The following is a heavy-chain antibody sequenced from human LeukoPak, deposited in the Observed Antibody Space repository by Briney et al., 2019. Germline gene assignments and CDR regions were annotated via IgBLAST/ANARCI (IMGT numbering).Heavy chain of an antibody. J-gene: IGHJ6*04. CDR3: AREWGEDSSGSPV. V-gene: IGHV4-39*02. D-gene: IGHD3-22*01. CDR2: IYHSGST. Sequence: SETLSLTCTVSGGSISSGDYYWGWIRQPPGKGLEWIGSIYHSGSTYYNPSLKSRVTISVDTSKNQFSLKLSSVTAADTAVYYCAREWGEDSSGSPVWGKGTTVTISS. CDR1: GGSISSGDYY.